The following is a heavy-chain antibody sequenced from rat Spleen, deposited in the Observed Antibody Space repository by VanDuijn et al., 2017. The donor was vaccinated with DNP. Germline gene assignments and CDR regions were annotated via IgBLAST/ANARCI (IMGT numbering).Heavy chain of an antibody. V-gene: IGHV5-17*01. CDR2: ISYDGSRT. CDR3: ARHWDKLYYNWFPY. J-gene: IGHJ3*01. D-gene: IGHD1-2*01. Sequence: EVQLVESGGGLVQPGRSLKLSCAASGFTFSDYAMAWVRQAPKKGLEWVATISYDGSRTYYRDSVKGRFTFSRDNANSTLYLHMDSLRSEDTATYYCARHWDKLYYNWFPYWGQGTLVTVSS. CDR1: GFTFSDYA.